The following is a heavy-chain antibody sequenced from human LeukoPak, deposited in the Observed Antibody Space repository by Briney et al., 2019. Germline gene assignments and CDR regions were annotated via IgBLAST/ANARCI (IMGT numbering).Heavy chain of an antibody. CDR1: GFTFSSYA. D-gene: IGHD3-22*01. V-gene: IGHV3-23*01. Sequence: GGSLRLSCAASGFTFSSYAMSWVRQAPGKGLEWVSAISGTGGSPYSADSVKGRFTISRDNSKTTLYLQMNSLRAEDTAVYYCARDSYYDSSLRWFDPWGQGTLVTVSS. CDR2: ISGTGGSP. CDR3: ARDSYYDSSLRWFDP. J-gene: IGHJ5*02.